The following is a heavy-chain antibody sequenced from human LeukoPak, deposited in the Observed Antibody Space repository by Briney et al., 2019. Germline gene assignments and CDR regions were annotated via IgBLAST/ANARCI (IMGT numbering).Heavy chain of an antibody. CDR3: ARDGVGATQDFDY. J-gene: IGHJ4*02. V-gene: IGHV1-18*01. D-gene: IGHD1-26*01. CDR1: GYTFTRYG. Sequence: ASVKVSCKASGYTFTRYGISGVRQAPGQGLEWMGWISAYNGNTNYAQKLQGRVTMTTDRSTSTAYVDLRGQRDDDTAVYYFARDGVGATQDFDYWGQGTLVTVSS. CDR2: ISAYNGNT.